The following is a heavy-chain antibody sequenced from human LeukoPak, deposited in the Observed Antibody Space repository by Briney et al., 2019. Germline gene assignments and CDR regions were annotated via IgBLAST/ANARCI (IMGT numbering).Heavy chain of an antibody. D-gene: IGHD2-21*01. CDR2: VSYDGSNK. CDR3: ASDRRLNGDTSYSSAFDY. J-gene: IGHJ4*02. Sequence: GGSLRLSCAASGFTFSNYAMHWVRQAPGKGLEWVAVVSYDGSNKYYAGSVKGRFTISRDNSKNTLYLQMNSLRPEDTAVYYCASDRRLNGDTSYSSAFDYWGQGTLVTVSS. V-gene: IGHV3-30-3*01. CDR1: GFTFSNYA.